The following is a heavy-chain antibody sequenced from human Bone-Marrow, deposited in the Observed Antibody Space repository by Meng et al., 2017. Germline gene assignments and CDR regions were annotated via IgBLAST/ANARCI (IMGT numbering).Heavy chain of an antibody. CDR1: GGSISSYY. D-gene: IGHD6-19*01. Sequence: SETLSLTCTVSGGSISSYYWSCIRQLAGRGLEWIGRIYTSGSTNYNPSLKSRVTMSVDTSKNQFSLKLSSVTAADTAVYYCARSLAGYSSGWYSGDDAFDIWGQGTMVTVSS. V-gene: IGHV4-4*07. CDR3: ARSLAGYSSGWYSGDDAFDI. CDR2: IYTSGST. J-gene: IGHJ3*02.